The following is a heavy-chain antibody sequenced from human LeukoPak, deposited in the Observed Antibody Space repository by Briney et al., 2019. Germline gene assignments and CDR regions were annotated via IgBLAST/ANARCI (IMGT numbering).Heavy chain of an antibody. J-gene: IGHJ5*02. CDR3: ARKAPKKGWFDP. CDR2: THPSGNT. V-gene: IGHV4-4*09. Sequence: SETLSLTCTVSGGSITSHYWGWIRQPPGKGLEWIGYTHPSGNTNYSPSLKSRVTISIDMSRNQFSLKLSSVTAADTAVYYCARKAPKKGWFDPWGQGTLVTVSS. CDR1: GGSITSHY.